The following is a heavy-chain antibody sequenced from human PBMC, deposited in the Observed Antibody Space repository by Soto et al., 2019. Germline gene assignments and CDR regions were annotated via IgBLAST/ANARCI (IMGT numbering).Heavy chain of an antibody. V-gene: IGHV1-69*01. D-gene: IGHD2-8*01. CDR3: TRGHGFNGATFDY. J-gene: IGHJ4*02. CDR2: IIPIFVIP. Sequence: QVQLVQSGAEVKKPGSSVKVSCKTSGGTFSSYSVSWVRQAPGQVLEWMGGIIPIFVIPTYAQKCQVRVTISSDESTSTASMELSGLRSEDTDIYYCTRGHGFNGATFDYWGQRTLVNVSS. CDR1: GGTFSSYS.